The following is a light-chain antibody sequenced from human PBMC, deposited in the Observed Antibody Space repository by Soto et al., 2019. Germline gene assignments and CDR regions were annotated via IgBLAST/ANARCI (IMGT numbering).Light chain of an antibody. V-gene: IGLV2-14*03. CDR2: NVY. CDR1: SSDVGAYNF. CDR3: SAYTVSRTYD. Sequence: QSVLTQPASVSGSPGQSITISCTGTSSDVGAYNFVSWHQQHPGKAPKLMIYNVYDRPSGISYRFSGSKSGNTASLTISGLQGEDEADYYCSAYTVSRTYDFGTGTKVTV. J-gene: IGLJ1*01.